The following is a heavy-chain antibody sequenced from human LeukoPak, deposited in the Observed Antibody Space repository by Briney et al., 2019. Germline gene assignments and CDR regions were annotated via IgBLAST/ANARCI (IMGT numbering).Heavy chain of an antibody. V-gene: IGHV3-33*03. D-gene: IGHD3-3*01. CDR3: ATRFLEWSPPVWYFDL. J-gene: IGHJ2*01. CDR2: IWYDGSNK. CDR1: GFTFSSYG. Sequence: PGRSLRLSCAASGFTFSSYGMHWVRQAPGKGLEWVAVIWYDGSNKYYADSVKGRFTISRDNAKNSLYLQMNSLRAEDTAVYYCATRFLEWSPPVWYFDLWGRGTLVTVSS.